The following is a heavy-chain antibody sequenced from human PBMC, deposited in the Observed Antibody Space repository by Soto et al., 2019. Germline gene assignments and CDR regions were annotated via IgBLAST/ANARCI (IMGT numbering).Heavy chain of an antibody. Sequence: SETLSLTCTVSGGSISSYYWSWIRQPPGKGLEWIGYIYYSGSTNYNPSLKSRVTISVDTSKNQFSLKLSSVTAADTAVYYCARYSSGWYYYWGQGTLVTVSS. CDR3: ARYSSGWYYY. D-gene: IGHD6-19*01. CDR1: GGSISSYY. CDR2: IYYSGST. J-gene: IGHJ4*02. V-gene: IGHV4-59*01.